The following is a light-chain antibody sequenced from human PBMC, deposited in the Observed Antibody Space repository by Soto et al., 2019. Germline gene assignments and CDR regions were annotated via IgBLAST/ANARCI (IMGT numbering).Light chain of an antibody. Sequence: QYVLTQPPSVSAAPGQKVTISCSGSSSNIGGNSVSWYQQLPGTAPKLLIYDDNKRPSGIHDRFSGSKSGTSATLGITGFQTGDEPDYYCGSCASSLSAYVFGTGTKLTVL. V-gene: IGLV1-51*01. J-gene: IGLJ1*01. CDR2: DDN. CDR3: GSCASSLSAYV. CDR1: SSNIGGNS.